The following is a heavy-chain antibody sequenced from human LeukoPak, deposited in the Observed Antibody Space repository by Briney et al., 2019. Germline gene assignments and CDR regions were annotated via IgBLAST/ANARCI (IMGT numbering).Heavy chain of an antibody. D-gene: IGHD3-22*01. J-gene: IGHJ4*02. Sequence: GRSLRLSCAASGFTFDDYAMHWVRQAPGKGLEWVSVIYTGGSTYYADSVKGRFTISRDNSKNTLYLQMNSLRAEDTAVYYCAREKGSSGYILGYWGQGTLVTVSS. CDR3: AREKGSSGYILGY. CDR2: IYTGGST. CDR1: GFTFDDYA. V-gene: IGHV3-53*01.